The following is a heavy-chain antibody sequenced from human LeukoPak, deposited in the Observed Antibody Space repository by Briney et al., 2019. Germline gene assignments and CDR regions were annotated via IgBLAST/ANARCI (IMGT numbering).Heavy chain of an antibody. J-gene: IGHJ4*02. CDR3: ARTYYYDSSGYYPAPFDY. V-gene: IGHV3-21*01. CDR2: LNNNSSYI. Sequence: GGSLRPSCSTSGFNFRSYSLNLVRQAPGKGLEVVPTLNNNSSYIYYADSVKGRFTISRDNAKNSLYLQMNSLRAEDTAVYYCARTYYYDSSGYYPAPFDYWGQGTLVTVSS. D-gene: IGHD3-22*01. CDR1: GFNFRSYS.